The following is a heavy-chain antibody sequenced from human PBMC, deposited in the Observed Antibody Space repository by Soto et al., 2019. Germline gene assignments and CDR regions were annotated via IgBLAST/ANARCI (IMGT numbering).Heavy chain of an antibody. CDR2: IYHSGST. Sequence: SETLSLTCVVSGGSISSGGYSWSWIRRPPGKGLEWIGYIYHSGSTYYNPSLKSRVTISVDTSKNQFSLKLSSVTAADTAVYYCARDPPGYYDSSGYSPYWGQGTLVTVS. V-gene: IGHV4-30-2*05. D-gene: IGHD3-22*01. J-gene: IGHJ4*02. CDR1: GGSISSGGYS. CDR3: ARDPPGYYDSSGYSPY.